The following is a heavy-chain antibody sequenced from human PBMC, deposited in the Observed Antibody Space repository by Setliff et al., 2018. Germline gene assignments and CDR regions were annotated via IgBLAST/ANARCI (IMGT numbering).Heavy chain of an antibody. D-gene: IGHD3-10*01. CDR2: IKQDGSEK. V-gene: IGHV3-7*01. CDR3: ARDHVYGSQYYYYYYGMDV. J-gene: IGHJ6*02. CDR1: GFTFSRYW. Sequence: LRLSCAASGFTFSRYWMSRVRQAPGKGLEWVANIKQDGSEKYYVDSVKGRFTISRDNAKNSLYLQMNSLRAEDTAVYYCARDHVYGSQYYYYYYGMDVWGQGTTVTVSS.